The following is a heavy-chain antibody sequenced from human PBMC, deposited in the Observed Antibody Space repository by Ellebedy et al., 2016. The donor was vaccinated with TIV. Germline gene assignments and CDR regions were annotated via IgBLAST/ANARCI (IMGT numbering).Heavy chain of an antibody. CDR2: ISYDGSNK. CDR3: ARGLGGYNWNDGGFDY. CDR1: GFTFSTYV. V-gene: IGHV3-30-3*01. D-gene: IGHD1-20*01. Sequence: GESLKISCAASGFTFSTYVMHWVRQAPGKGLERVAVISYDGSNKYYADSVKGRFTISRDNSKNTLYLEMNRLRVEDTAVYYCARGLGGYNWNDGGFDYWGQGTLVTVSS. J-gene: IGHJ4*02.